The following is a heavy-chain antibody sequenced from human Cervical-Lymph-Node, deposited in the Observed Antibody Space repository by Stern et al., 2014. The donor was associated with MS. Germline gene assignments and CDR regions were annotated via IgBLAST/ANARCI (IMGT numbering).Heavy chain of an antibody. CDR2: ISSRGRIT. CDR1: GFTFSDHF. Sequence: QVQLVESGGGLVKPGGSLRLSCEAPGFTFSDHFMSWIRQAPGTGLDWVSVISSRGRITYYAESVKGRFTVSRDNAKNSLFLQMNSLRADDTAVYYCAGVGGTAADYSYYGMDVWGRGTTVIVS. CDR3: AGVGGTAADYSYYGMDV. V-gene: IGHV3-11*01. D-gene: IGHD6-25*01. J-gene: IGHJ6*02.